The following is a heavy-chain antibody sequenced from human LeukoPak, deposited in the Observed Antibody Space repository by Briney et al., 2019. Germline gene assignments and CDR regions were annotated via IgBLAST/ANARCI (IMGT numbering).Heavy chain of an antibody. J-gene: IGHJ4*02. V-gene: IGHV1-69*04. D-gene: IGHD3-10*01. Sequence: ASVKVSCKASGGTFSSYAISWVRQAPGQGLEWMGRIIPILGIANYAQKFQGRVTITADKSTSTAYMELSSLRSEDAAVYYCARSAWYYYGSGSSHFDYWGQGTLVTVSS. CDR1: GGTFSSYA. CDR2: IIPILGIA. CDR3: ARSAWYYYGSGSSHFDY.